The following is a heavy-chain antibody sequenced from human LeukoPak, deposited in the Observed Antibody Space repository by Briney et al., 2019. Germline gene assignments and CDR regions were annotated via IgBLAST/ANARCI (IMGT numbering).Heavy chain of an antibody. Sequence: PGGSLRLSCAASGFTFSNHDMHWVRQAPGKGLEWVAVMSYDGSNKYYADSVKGRFTISRDNSKNTVYLQMNSLRAEDTAVYYCAKDREGTTFDNWGQGTLVTVSS. J-gene: IGHJ4*02. CDR2: MSYDGSNK. V-gene: IGHV3-30*18. CDR3: AKDREGTTFDN. D-gene: IGHD1-7*01. CDR1: GFTFSNHD.